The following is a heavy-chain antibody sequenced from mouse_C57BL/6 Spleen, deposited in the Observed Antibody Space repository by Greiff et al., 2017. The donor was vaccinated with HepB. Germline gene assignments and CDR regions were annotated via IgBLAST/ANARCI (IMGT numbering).Heavy chain of an antibody. CDR2: INPNNGGT. J-gene: IGHJ2*01. CDR3: ARGRGMGDYDY. Sequence: EVQLQQSGPELVKPGASVKISCKASGYTFTDYYMNWVKQSHGKSLEWIGDINPNNGGTSYNQKFKGKATLTVDKSSSTAYMELRSLTSEDSAVYYCARGRGMGDYDYWGQGTTLTVSS. V-gene: IGHV1-26*01. CDR1: GYTFTDYY. D-gene: IGHD2-4*01.